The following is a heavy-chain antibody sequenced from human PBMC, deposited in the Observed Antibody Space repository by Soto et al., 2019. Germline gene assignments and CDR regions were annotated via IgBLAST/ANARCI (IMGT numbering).Heavy chain of an antibody. CDR3: TRANWYSEY. V-gene: IGHV4-59*11. Sequence: SETLSLTCTVSGGSISNHYWSWIRQPPGKGLEWIGYIYYHGNTNYNPPLKSRVTMSVDTSKNQISLKLSSVTAADTAVYYCTRANWYSEYWGQGTLVTVSS. CDR2: IYYHGNT. D-gene: IGHD7-27*01. CDR1: GGSISNHY. J-gene: IGHJ4*02.